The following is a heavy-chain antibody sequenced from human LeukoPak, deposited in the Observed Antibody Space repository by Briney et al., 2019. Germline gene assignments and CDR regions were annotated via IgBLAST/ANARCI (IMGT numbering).Heavy chain of an antibody. CDR2: INHSGST. Sequence: SETLSLTCAVYGGSFSGYYWSWIRQPPGKGLEWIGEINHSGSTNYNPSLKSRVTISVDTSKNQFSLNLTSVTAADTAVYYCAGQGMTMAGTIPYYIDVWGKGTTVTTSS. D-gene: IGHD6-19*01. CDR3: AGQGMTMAGTIPYYIDV. CDR1: GGSFSGYY. J-gene: IGHJ6*03. V-gene: IGHV4-34*01.